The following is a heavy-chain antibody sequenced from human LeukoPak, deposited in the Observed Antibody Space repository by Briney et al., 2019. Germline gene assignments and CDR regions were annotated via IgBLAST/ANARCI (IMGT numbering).Heavy chain of an antibody. CDR3: ARSTPYRLLYAVFDY. V-gene: IGHV3-30*04. CDR1: GFTFSSYA. Sequence: PGRSLRLSCAASGFTFSSYAMHWVRQAPGKGLEWVAVISYDGSNKYYADSVKGRFTISRDNSKNTLYLQMNSLRAEDTAVYYCARSTPYRLLYAVFDYWGQGTLVTVSS. D-gene: IGHD2-2*02. CDR2: ISYDGSNK. J-gene: IGHJ4*02.